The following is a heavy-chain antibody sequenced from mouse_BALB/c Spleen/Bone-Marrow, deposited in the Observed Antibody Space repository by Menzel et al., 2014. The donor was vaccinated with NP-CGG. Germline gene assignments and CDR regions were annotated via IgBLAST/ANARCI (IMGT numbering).Heavy chain of an antibody. V-gene: IGHV5-17*02. J-gene: IGHJ2*01. Sequence: EVQLVESGGGLMQPGGSRKLSCAASGFTFSYFGMHWVRQAPEKGLEWVAFISSGSSAIYYADTVKGRFTIPRDNPKNTLFLQMTSLRSEDTAMYYCARGNVNLLFDYWGQGTTLTVSS. D-gene: IGHD2-1*01. CDR1: GFTFSYFG. CDR2: ISSGSSAI. CDR3: ARGNVNLLFDY.